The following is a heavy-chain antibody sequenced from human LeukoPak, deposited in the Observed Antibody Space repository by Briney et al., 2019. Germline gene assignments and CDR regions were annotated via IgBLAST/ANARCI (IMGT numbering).Heavy chain of an antibody. CDR1: GFTVSSTY. J-gene: IGHJ4*02. CDR3: ARDLGNSGYGCDY. D-gene: IGHD5-12*01. V-gene: IGHV3-53*01. CDR2: VYKDGKM. Sequence: GGSLRLSCAASGFTVSSTYMSWVRKNPGKGLEWVSVVYKDGKMFYIDSVKGRFTISRDDDKNSLYLHMNSLRAEDTAVYYCARDLGNSGYGCDYWGQGTLVTVSS.